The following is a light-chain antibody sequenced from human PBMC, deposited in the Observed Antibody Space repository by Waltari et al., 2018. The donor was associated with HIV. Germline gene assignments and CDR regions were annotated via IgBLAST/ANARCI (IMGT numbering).Light chain of an antibody. CDR2: DVS. V-gene: IGLV2-14*01. Sequence: QSALTQPASVSGSPGQSITISCTGTSSDVGGYNYVSWYQQYPGKAPKLMIYDVSNRPSGVSNRLSGSKSGNTASLTISGLQAEDEADYYGSSYTSSSTRVFGGGTKLTVL. CDR3: SSYTSSSTRV. J-gene: IGLJ3*02. CDR1: SSDVGGYNY.